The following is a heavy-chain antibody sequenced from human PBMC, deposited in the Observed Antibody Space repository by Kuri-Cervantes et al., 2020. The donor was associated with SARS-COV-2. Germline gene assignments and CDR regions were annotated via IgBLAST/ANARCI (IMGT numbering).Heavy chain of an antibody. Sequence: SQTLSLTCAVSGGSISSGGYFWSWIRQPPGKGLEWIGYIYHSGSTYYNPSLKSRVTISVDRSKNQFSLKLRSVTAADTAVYYCARGINGYFFFYYLDVWGKGTTVTVSS. J-gene: IGHJ6*03. CDR3: ARGINGYFFFYYLDV. CDR1: GGSISSGGYF. V-gene: IGHV4-30-2*01. CDR2: IYHSGST. D-gene: IGHD3-22*01.